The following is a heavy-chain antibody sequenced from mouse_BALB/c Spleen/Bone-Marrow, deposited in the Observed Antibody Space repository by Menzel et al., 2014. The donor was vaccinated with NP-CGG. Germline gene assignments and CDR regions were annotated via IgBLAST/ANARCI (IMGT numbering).Heavy chain of an antibody. D-gene: IGHD1-1*01. Sequence: QVQLQQSGAELVKPGASVKLSCEASGYTFSSYYMYWVKQRPGQGLEWIGEINPSNGGTKFNEKFKSKATLTVDKSSSTAYMQLSSLTSEGSAVYYCTRSNYGYWYFDVWGAGTTVTVSS. V-gene: IGHV1S81*02. J-gene: IGHJ1*01. CDR2: INPSNGGT. CDR3: TRSNYGYWYFDV. CDR1: GYTFSSYY.